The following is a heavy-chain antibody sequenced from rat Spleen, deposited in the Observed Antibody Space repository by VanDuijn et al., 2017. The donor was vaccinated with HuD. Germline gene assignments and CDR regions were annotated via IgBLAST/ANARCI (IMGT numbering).Heavy chain of an antibody. Sequence: EVQLVESGGGLVQPGRYMKLSCAVSGFTFSNYDIAWVRQAPKKGLEVVATVGYDGSSTNYRDSLKGRFTLSRDNAKSTLYLQMDSLRSEGTATYYCTTISYGGFWYFDFWGPGTMVTVSS. J-gene: IGHJ1*01. CDR1: GFTFSNYD. CDR2: VGYDGSST. CDR3: TTISYGGFWYFDF. V-gene: IGHV5-7*01. D-gene: IGHD1-11*01.